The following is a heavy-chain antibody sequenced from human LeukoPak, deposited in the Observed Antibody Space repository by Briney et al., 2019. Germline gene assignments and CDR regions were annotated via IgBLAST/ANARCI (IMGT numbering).Heavy chain of an antibody. V-gene: IGHV6-1*01. Sequence: SQTLSLTCVISGDSVSSNLATWNWIMQSPSRGLEWLGRTYYRSKWSNDYAVSVTSRLTINPDTSKNHFSLQLSFVTPEDTAVYFCARALGVVFDYWGQGTLVTVSS. CDR1: GDSVSSNLAT. CDR2: TYYRSKWSN. J-gene: IGHJ4*02. CDR3: ARALGVVFDY. D-gene: IGHD2-8*01.